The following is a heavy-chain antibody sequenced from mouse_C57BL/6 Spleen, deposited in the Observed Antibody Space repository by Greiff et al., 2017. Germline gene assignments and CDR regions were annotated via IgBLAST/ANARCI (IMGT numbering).Heavy chain of an antibody. Sequence: EVQPQQSGAELVRPGSSVKMSCKTSGYTFTSYGINWVKQRPGQGLEWIGYIYIGKGYTEYNEKFKGKATLTSDPSSRTTYMQLSSLTSEDSAIYFCARWDYDRYDYAMDYWGQGTSVTVSS. CDR1: GYTFTSYG. D-gene: IGHD2-4*01. CDR2: IYIGKGYT. J-gene: IGHJ4*01. V-gene: IGHV1-58*01. CDR3: ARWDYDRYDYAMDY.